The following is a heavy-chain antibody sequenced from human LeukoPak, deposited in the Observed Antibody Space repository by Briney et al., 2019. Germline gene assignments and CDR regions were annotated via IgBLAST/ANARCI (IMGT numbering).Heavy chain of an antibody. V-gene: IGHV1-18*01. D-gene: IGHD6-13*01. Sequence: ASVKVSCKASGYTFTSYGISWVRQAPGQGLEWMGWISAYNGNTNYAQKLQGRVTMTTDTSTSTAYMELRSLRSDDTAVYYCAREIAGTGASNIYYYYYMDVWGKGTTVTVSS. CDR3: AREIAGTGASNIYYYYYMDV. CDR1: GYTFTSYG. CDR2: ISAYNGNT. J-gene: IGHJ6*03.